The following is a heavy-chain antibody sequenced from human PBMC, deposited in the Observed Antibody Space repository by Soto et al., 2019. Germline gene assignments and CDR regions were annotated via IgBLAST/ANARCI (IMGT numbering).Heavy chain of an antibody. CDR2: VNPHTGGT. CDR1: GYTLIGYY. J-gene: IGHJ4*02. V-gene: IGHV1-2*02. Sequence: QVQLVQSGAEVKKPGASVKVSCKTSGYTLIGYYLNWVRQAPGQGLEWMGWVNPHTGGTHYAQKFDGRVTMTRDTSTYTAYMELSGLKFDDTATYFCARVMAYEQQLVPFDYWGQGTLVTVSS. D-gene: IGHD6-13*01. CDR3: ARVMAYEQQLVPFDY.